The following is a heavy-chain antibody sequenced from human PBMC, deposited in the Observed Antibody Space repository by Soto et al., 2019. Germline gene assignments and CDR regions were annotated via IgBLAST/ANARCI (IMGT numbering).Heavy chain of an antibody. CDR3: VRDPWDY. Sequence: EVQLVQSGGGLVQPGGSVRLSCAASGFTVSSKYMSWVRQAPGKGLGWVSVIYRGGGTYYADSVKGRFTISRDNSKNTVYLQMNSLRAEDRAVYYWVRDPWDYWGQGTLVTVSS. V-gene: IGHV3-66*01. CDR1: GFTVSSKY. CDR2: IYRGGGT. J-gene: IGHJ4*02.